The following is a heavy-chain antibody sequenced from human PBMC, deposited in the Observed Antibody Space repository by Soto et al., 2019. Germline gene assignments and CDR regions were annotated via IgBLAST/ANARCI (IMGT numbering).Heavy chain of an antibody. V-gene: IGHV1-18*01. CDR1: GYTFISYG. CDR3: AIYVHGDPYY. J-gene: IGHJ4*02. D-gene: IGHD4-17*01. Sequence: QVQLVRSGTEVKKPGASVKVSCKASGYTFISYGISWVRQAPGQGLEWMGWISAYNGNTNYAQKLHGRVTMTTNTYKRTAYMGLMGLRSDDTAVYYCAIYVHGDPYYWGQGTLVTVSS. CDR2: ISAYNGNT.